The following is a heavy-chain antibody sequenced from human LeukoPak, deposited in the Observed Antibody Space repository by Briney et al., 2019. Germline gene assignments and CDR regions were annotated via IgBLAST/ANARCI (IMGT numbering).Heavy chain of an antibody. CDR1: GGSISSYY. CDR3: ARDNDSSGYYFDY. D-gene: IGHD3-22*01. J-gene: IGHJ4*02. Sequence: SETLSLTCTVSGGSISSYYWSWIRQHPGKGLEWIGYIYYSGSTYYNPSLKSRVTISVDTSKNQFSLKLSSVTAADTAVYYCARDNDSSGYYFDYWGQGTLVTVSS. CDR2: IYYSGST. V-gene: IGHV4-59*06.